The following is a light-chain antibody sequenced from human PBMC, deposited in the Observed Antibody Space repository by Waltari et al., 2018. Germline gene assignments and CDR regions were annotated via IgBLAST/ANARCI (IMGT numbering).Light chain of an antibody. CDR3: QAWDSSTYYV. J-gene: IGLJ1*01. V-gene: IGLV3-1*01. CDR1: KLGDKY. Sequence: SYELTQPPSVSVSPGQTASITCSGDKLGDKYTSWYQQKSGQSPVLVIYQDNKRPSGIPERFSGSNSGNTATLTISGTQAMDEADYYCQAWDSSTYYVFGTGTKVTVL. CDR2: QDN.